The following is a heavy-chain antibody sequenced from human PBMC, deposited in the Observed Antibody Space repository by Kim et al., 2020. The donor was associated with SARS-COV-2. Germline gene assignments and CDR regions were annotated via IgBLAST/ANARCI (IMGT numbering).Heavy chain of an antibody. V-gene: IGHV3-74*01. CDR2: INSDGTSA. J-gene: IGHJ6*02. CDR3: VVDSYYYYGMDV. CDR1: GFTFSSFW. Sequence: GGSLRLSCAASGFTFSSFWMHWVRQAPGKGLVWVARINSDGTSARHADSVKGRFTISRDNAKKTLYLEMNSLRAYDTAVYYCVVDSYYYYGMDVWGQGTTVTVSS. D-gene: IGHD2-21*01.